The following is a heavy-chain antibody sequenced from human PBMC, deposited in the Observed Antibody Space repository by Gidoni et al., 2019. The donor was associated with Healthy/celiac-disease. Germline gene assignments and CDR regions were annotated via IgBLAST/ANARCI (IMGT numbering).Heavy chain of an antibody. J-gene: IGHJ4*02. CDR3: AKDMSCSSTSCYEEGYFDY. D-gene: IGHD2-2*01. CDR2: ISWDGGST. V-gene: IGHV3-43*01. CDR1: GCTFDDYT. Sequence: EVQLVESGGVVVQPGGSRGLSCATSGCTFDDYTMHWVSQAPGKGLEWVSLISWDGGSTYYADSVKGRFTISRDNSKNSLYLQMNSLRTEDTALYYCAKDMSCSSTSCYEEGYFDYWGQGTLVTVSS.